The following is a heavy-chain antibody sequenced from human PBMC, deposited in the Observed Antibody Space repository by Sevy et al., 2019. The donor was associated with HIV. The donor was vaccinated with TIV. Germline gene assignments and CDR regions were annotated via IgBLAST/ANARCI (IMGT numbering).Heavy chain of an antibody. CDR1: GFTVSSSY. D-gene: IGHD1-26*01. CDR3: ARVWLNSGVY. Sequence: EGSLRLSCEASGFTVSSSYMSWVRQAPGKGLEWVSVINSGGSTYYADSVKGRFTISRDNSKNTLYLQMNSLRAEDTAVYYSARVWLNSGVYWGQGTLVTVSS. J-gene: IGHJ4*02. V-gene: IGHV3-53*01. CDR2: INSGGST.